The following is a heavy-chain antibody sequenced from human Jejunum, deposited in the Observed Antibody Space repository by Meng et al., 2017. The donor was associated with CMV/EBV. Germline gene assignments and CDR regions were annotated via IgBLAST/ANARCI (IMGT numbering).Heavy chain of an antibody. J-gene: IGHJ4*02. V-gene: IGHV3-21*02. D-gene: IGHD2-2*01. CDR1: GFNFSSYA. CDR3: ARDDAWAFDY. CDR2: LSRTGDI. Sequence: GELVGSGGGRVKPGGSLGLSCAASGFNFSSYAMNWVRQAPGKGLEWISYLSRTGDIAYADSVKGRFTISRDNAKNSLYLQMNSLRAEDTAVYYCARDDAWAFDYWGQGTLVTVSS.